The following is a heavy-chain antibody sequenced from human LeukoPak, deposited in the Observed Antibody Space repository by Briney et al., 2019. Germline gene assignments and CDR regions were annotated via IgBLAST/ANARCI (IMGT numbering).Heavy chain of an antibody. CDR2: IKSKTDGGTT. CDR1: GFTFSNAW. J-gene: IGHJ4*02. D-gene: IGHD4-17*01. CDR3: TTRTDYGDYSSFDY. Sequence: GGSLRLSCAASGFTFSNAWMSWVRQAPGKGLEWVGRIKSKTDGGTTDYAAPVKGRFTISRDDSKNTLYLQMNSLKTEDTAVYYCTTRTDYGDYSSFDYWGQGTLVTVSS. V-gene: IGHV3-15*01.